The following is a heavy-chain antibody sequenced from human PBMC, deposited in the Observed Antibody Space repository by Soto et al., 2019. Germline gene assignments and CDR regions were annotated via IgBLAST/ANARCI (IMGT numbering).Heavy chain of an antibody. CDR3: ARHGSTYYDRV. V-gene: IGHV5-10-1*01. J-gene: IGHJ4*02. CDR1: GYSFTRKW. CDR2: IDPSDSYT. Sequence: GESLKISCKASGYSFTRKWISWVRQMPGKGLEWMGRIDPSDSYTNYSPSFQGHVTISVDKSISTAYLQWSSLLASDTAMYYCARHGSTYYDRVWGQGTLVTVSS. D-gene: IGHD3-22*01.